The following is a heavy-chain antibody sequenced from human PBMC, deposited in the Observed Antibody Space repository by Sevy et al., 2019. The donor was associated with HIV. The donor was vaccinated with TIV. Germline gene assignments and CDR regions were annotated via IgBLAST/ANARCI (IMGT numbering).Heavy chain of an antibody. CDR2: ISAYSDDT. D-gene: IGHD2-2*01. Sequence: ASVKVSCKTFGYTFKTYGISWARQAPGQGLEWMGWISAYSDDTNFAQKFQGRVTMTTDTSTSTAYMELSSLRSDDTAVYFCARDKPQGVVIIPGSMWGGVDYWGQGTVVTVSS. CDR3: ARDKPQGVVIIPGSMWGGVDY. J-gene: IGHJ4*02. V-gene: IGHV1-18*01. CDR1: GYTFKTYG.